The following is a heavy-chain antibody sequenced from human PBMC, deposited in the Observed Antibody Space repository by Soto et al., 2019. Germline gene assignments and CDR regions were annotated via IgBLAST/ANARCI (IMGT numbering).Heavy chain of an antibody. CDR2: INPSGGST. V-gene: IGHV1-46*01. Sequence: ASVKVSCKASGYTFTSYYMHWVRQAPGQGLEWMGIINPSGGSTSYAQKFQGRVTMIRDTSTSTVYMELSSLRSEDTAVYYCARALGGGYGRYYYYYGMDVWGQGTTVTVSS. J-gene: IGHJ6*02. D-gene: IGHD5-12*01. CDR3: ARALGGGYGRYYYYYGMDV. CDR1: GYTFTSYY.